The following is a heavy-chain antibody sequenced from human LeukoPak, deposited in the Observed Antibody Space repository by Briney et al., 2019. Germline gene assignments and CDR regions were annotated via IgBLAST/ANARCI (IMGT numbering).Heavy chain of an antibody. Sequence: SETLSLTCTVSGESISGFYWTWIRQPPGKGLEWIGYIYYSGSTNYNPSLKSRVTISVDTSKNQFSLKLSSVTAADTAVYYCARGRPIAAAGGCDYWGQGTLVTVSS. J-gene: IGHJ4*02. CDR3: ARGRPIAAAGGCDY. CDR2: IYYSGST. D-gene: IGHD6-13*01. V-gene: IGHV4-59*12. CDR1: GESISGFY.